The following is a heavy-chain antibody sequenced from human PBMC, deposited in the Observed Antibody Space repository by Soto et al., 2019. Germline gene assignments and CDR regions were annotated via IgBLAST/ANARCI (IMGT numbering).Heavy chain of an antibody. CDR2: INPNSGGT. CDR1: GYTFTGYY. J-gene: IGHJ4*02. V-gene: IGHV1-2*02. D-gene: IGHD2-2*02. Sequence: VASVKVSCKASGYTFTGYYMHWVRQAPGQGLEWMGWINPNSGGTNYAQKFQGRVTMTRDTSISTAYVELSRLRSDDTAVYYCARADLYCSSTSCYTIAADYWGQGTLVTVSS. CDR3: ARADLYCSSTSCYTIAADY.